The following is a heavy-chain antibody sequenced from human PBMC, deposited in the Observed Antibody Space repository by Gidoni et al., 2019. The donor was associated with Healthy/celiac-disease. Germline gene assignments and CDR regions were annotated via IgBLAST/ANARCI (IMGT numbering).Heavy chain of an antibody. Sequence: EVQLVESGGGLVKPGGSLRLPCAASGFTFSSYSMNWVRQAPGKGLEWVSSISSSSSYIYYADSVKGRFTISRDNAKNSLYLQMNSLRAEDTAVYYCARDFGRITIFGVVIGPYGMDVWGQGTTVTVSS. J-gene: IGHJ6*02. CDR3: ARDFGRITIFGVVIGPYGMDV. D-gene: IGHD3-3*01. CDR1: GFTFSSYS. V-gene: IGHV3-21*01. CDR2: ISSSSSYI.